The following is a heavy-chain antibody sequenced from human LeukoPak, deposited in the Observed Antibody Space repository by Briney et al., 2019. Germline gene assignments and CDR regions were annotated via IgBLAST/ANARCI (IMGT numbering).Heavy chain of an antibody. J-gene: IGHJ3*02. CDR3: ARQYYDFWSGSVDYAFDI. CDR1: GGSFSGYY. D-gene: IGHD3-3*01. V-gene: IGHV4-34*01. Sequence: SETLSLTCAVYGGSFSGYYWSWIRQPPGKGLEWIGEINHSGSTSYNPSLKSRVTMSVDTSKNQFSLKLSSVTAADTAVYYCARQYYDFWSGSVDYAFDIWGQGTMVTVSS. CDR2: INHSGST.